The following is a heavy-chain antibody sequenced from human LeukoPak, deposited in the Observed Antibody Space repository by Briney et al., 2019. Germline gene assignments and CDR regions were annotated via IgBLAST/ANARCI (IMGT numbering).Heavy chain of an antibody. CDR2: ISYDGSNK. V-gene: IGHV3-30-3*01. CDR3: ARASRGY. D-gene: IGHD2-2*01. Sequence: GGSLRLSCAASGFTFSSYAMHWVRQAPGKGLEWVAVISYDGSNKYYADSVKGRFTISRDNAKNSLYLQMNSLRAEDTAVYYCARASRGYWGQGTLVTVSS. CDR1: GFTFSSYA. J-gene: IGHJ4*02.